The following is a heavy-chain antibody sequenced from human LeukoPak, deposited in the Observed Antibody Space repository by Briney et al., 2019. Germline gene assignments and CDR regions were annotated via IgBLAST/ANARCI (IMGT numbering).Heavy chain of an antibody. J-gene: IGHJ6*02. Sequence: PGGSLRLSCAASGFTFSSYAMNWVRQAPGKGLEWVSYISDSGGAIYYADSVKGRFTISRDNAKNSLYLQMNSLRAEDTAVYYCARPPSITNPYYGMDVWGQGTTVTVSS. CDR2: ISDSGGAI. CDR1: GFTFSSYA. V-gene: IGHV3-48*03. CDR3: ARPPSITNPYYGMDV. D-gene: IGHD3-3*01.